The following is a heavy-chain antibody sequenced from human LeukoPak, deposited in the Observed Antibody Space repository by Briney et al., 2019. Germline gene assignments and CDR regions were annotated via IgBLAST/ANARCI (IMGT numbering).Heavy chain of an antibody. CDR2: ISSSSSYI. V-gene: IGHV3-21*06. D-gene: IGHD5-24*01. J-gene: IGHJ4*02. Sequence: GALRLSCAASGFTFSSYSMNWVRQAPGKGLGLVSSISSSSSYIYYADSVKGRFTISRDNAKNSLYLQMNSLRAEDTAIYYCTRVGYIDEGIDYWGQGTLVTVSS. CDR1: GFTFSSYS. CDR3: TRVGYIDEGIDY.